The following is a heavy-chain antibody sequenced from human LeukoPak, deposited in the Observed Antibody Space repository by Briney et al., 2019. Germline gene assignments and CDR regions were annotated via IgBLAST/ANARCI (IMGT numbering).Heavy chain of an antibody. J-gene: IGHJ3*02. CDR3: ARVQRYYYSSGMITDAFDI. Sequence: ASVKVSCKASGGTFSSYAISWVRQAPGQGLEWMGRIIPILGIANYAQKFQGRVTITADRSTSTAYMELSSLRSEDTAVYYCARVQRYYYSSGMITDAFDIWGQGTMVTVSS. D-gene: IGHD3-10*01. CDR1: GGTFSSYA. CDR2: IIPILGIA. V-gene: IGHV1-69*04.